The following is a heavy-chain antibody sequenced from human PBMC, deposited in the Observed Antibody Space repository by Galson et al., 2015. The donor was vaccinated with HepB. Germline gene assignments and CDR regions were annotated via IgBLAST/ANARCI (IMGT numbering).Heavy chain of an antibody. D-gene: IGHD2-2*01. CDR2: IYYSGST. Sequence: TLSLTCTVSGGSISSGGYYWSWIRQHPGKGLEWIGYIYYSGSTYYNPSLKSRVTISVDTSKNQFSLKLSSVTAADTAVYYCARDLSSTEGQDAFDIWGQGTMVTVSS. J-gene: IGHJ3*02. CDR3: ARDLSSTEGQDAFDI. CDR1: GGSISSGGYY. V-gene: IGHV4-31*03.